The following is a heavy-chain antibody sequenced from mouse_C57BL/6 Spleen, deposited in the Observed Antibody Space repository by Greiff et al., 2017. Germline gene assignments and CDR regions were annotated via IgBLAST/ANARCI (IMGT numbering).Heavy chain of an antibody. D-gene: IGHD2-3*01. CDR3: AKGWGYYAWFAY. Sequence: VMLVASGPELVRPGVSVKISCKGSGYTFTDYAMHWVKQSHAKSLEWIGVISTYYGDASYNQKFKDKATMTVDKSSSTAYMELARLTSEDSAVYYCAKGWGYYAWFAYWGQGTLVTVSA. J-gene: IGHJ3*01. CDR1: GYTFTDYA. V-gene: IGHV1-67*01. CDR2: ISTYYGDA.